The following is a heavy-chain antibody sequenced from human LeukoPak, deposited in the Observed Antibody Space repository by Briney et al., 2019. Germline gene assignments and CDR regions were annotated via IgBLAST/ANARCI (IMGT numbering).Heavy chain of an antibody. J-gene: IGHJ4*02. Sequence: PGGSLRLSCVASGLTFSSHAMTWVRQTPGKGLEWVSGITGSGGSTYHAESVKGRFIISRDNSKNTLYLQMDNLRAEDTAVYYCASRPPSETYYAVFDYWGQGTLVTVSS. V-gene: IGHV3-23*01. CDR2: ITGSGGST. CDR3: ASRPPSETYYAVFDY. D-gene: IGHD3-3*01. CDR1: GLTFSSHA.